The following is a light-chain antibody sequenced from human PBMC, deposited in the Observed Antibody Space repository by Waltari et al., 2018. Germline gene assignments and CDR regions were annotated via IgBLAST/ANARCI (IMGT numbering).Light chain of an antibody. CDR1: QGVNNY. J-gene: IGKJ4*02. CDR2: GAS. V-gene: IGKV1-16*01. Sequence: DIQMTQSPSSLPESVGDRVNITCRASQGVNNYLAWFQQKPGKAPMSLISGASTLPSGVSSSFSGSGSGTDFTLTINSLQPEDFATYYCQQYELYPPTFGGGTKVE. CDR3: QQYELYPPT.